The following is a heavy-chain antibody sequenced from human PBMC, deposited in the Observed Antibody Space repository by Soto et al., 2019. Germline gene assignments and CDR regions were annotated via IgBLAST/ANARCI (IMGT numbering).Heavy chain of an antibody. D-gene: IGHD3-10*01. CDR1: GFTVSSNY. CDR3: ARDVGGSGMGVGGMDV. CDR2: IYSGGST. J-gene: IGHJ6*02. V-gene: IGHV3-53*01. Sequence: EVQLVESGGGLIQPGGSLRLSCAASGFTVSSNYMSWVRQAPGKGLEWVSVIYSGGSTYYADSVKGRFTISRDNSKNTRYLQMNSLRSEDTAVYYCARDVGGSGMGVGGMDVWGQGTTVTVSS.